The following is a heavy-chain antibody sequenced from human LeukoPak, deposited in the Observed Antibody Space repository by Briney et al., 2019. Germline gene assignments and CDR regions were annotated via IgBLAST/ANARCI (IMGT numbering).Heavy chain of an antibody. Sequence: PGGSLRLSCAASGFTFSSYWMSWVRQTPGKGLEWVANIKHDEGEKYYVDPVKGRFTISRDNAKNSLYLQMNSLRAEDTAVYYCARGPWSFDYWGQGILVTVSS. CDR2: IKHDEGEK. CDR3: ARGPWSFDY. J-gene: IGHJ4*02. CDR1: GFTFSSYW. V-gene: IGHV3-7*04. D-gene: IGHD2-8*02.